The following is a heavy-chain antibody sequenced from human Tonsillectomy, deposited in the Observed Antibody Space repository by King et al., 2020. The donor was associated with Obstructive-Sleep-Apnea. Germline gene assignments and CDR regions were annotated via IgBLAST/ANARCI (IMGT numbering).Heavy chain of an antibody. V-gene: IGHV1-2*06. D-gene: IGHD3-16*01. Sequence: QLVQSGAEVKKPGASVKVSCKASGYTFTGYYVHWVRQAPGQGLEWMGRINPKSDTNYPQKFQGRVTMTLSSSISTAYMELSRLTSDDTAVYFCARGVEDLFDYWGQGTLVTVSS. CDR1: GYTFTGYY. J-gene: IGHJ4*02. CDR3: ARGVEDLFDY. CDR2: INPKSDT.